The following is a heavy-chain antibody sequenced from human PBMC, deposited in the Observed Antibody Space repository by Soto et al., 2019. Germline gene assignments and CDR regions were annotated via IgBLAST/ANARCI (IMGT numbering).Heavy chain of an antibody. Sequence: EVQLVESEGGLVQPGGSLRLSCEASGFIFTTSDMSWVRQAPGKGLEWISSITITGDTTHYADSVKGRFTISRDNSRNTVYLQMNSLGVDHTAVYYCAKGGGGDHGYWGQGTLVAVSS. CDR2: ITITGDTT. V-gene: IGHV3-23*04. D-gene: IGHD2-21*02. J-gene: IGHJ4*02. CDR3: AKGGGGDHGY. CDR1: GFIFTTSD.